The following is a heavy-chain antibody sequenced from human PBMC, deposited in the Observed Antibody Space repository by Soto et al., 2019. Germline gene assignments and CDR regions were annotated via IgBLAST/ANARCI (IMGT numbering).Heavy chain of an antibody. CDR2: ISGSGGDT. J-gene: IGHJ4*02. D-gene: IGHD6-19*01. V-gene: IGHV3-23*01. CDR3: ARDRRGSAWYSHFDS. CDR1: GFTFTNNA. Sequence: EVQLLESGGVLVQPGGSLRLSCAASGFTFTNNAMSWVRQAPGKGLEWVSAISGSGGDTYYADSVKGRFAISRDNSKNTLYLQMNSLRVEDTAVYYCARDRRGSAWYSHFDSWGQGTLVTVSS.